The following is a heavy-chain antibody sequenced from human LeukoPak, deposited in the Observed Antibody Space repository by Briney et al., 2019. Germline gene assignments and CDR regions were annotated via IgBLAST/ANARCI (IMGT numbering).Heavy chain of an antibody. J-gene: IGHJ4*02. D-gene: IGHD1-26*01. CDR3: ARDRTRGMFRGVLFDY. V-gene: IGHV4-34*01. CDR1: GGSFSGYY. CDR2: INHSGST. Sequence: SETLSLTCAVYGGSFSGYYWSWIRQPPGKGLEWIGEINHSGSTNYNPSLKSRVTISVDTSKNQFSLKLSSVTAADTAVYYCARDRTRGMFRGVLFDYWGQGTLVTVSS.